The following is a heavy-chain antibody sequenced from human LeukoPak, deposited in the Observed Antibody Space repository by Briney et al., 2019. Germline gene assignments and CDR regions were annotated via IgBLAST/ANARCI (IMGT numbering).Heavy chain of an antibody. CDR2: INHSGST. V-gene: IGHV4-39*07. J-gene: IGHJ3*02. CDR1: GGSISSSSYY. Sequence: SETLSLTCTVSGGSISSSSYYWGWIRQPPGKGLEWIVEINHSGSTNYNPSLKSRVTISVDTSKNQFSLKLSSVTAADTAVYYCARGEVDGYNYTDDAFDIWGQGTMVTVSS. CDR3: ARGEVDGYNYTDDAFDI. D-gene: IGHD5-24*01.